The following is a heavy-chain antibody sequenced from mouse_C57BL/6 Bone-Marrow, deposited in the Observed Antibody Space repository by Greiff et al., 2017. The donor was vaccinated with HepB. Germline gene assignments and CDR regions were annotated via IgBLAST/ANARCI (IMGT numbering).Heavy chain of an antibody. V-gene: IGHV14-4*01. CDR2: IDPENGDT. D-gene: IGHD2-4*01. Sequence: EVQRVESGAELVRPGASVKLSCTASGFNIKDDYMHWVKQRPEQGLEWIGWIDPENGDTEYASKFQGKATITADTSSNTAYLQLSSLTSEDTAVYYCTTGRYYDYDDAMDYWGQGTSVTVSS. J-gene: IGHJ4*01. CDR3: TTGRYYDYDDAMDY. CDR1: GFNIKDDY.